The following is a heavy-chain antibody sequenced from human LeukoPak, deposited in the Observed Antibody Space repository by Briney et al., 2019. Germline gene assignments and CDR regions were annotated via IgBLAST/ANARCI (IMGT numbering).Heavy chain of an antibody. CDR2: INHSGGT. V-gene: IGHV4-34*01. CDR3: AYRRRRYQLLFSAFDI. D-gene: IGHD2-2*01. J-gene: IGHJ3*02. Sequence: SETLSLTCAVYGGSFSGYYWSWIRQPPGKGLEWIGEINHSGGTNYNPSLKSRVTISVDTSKNQFSLKLSSVTAADTAVYYCAYRRRRYQLLFSAFDIWGQGTMVTVSS. CDR1: GGSFSGYY.